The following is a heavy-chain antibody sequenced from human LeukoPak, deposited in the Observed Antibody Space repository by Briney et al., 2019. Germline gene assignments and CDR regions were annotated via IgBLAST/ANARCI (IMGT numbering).Heavy chain of an antibody. V-gene: IGHV3-23*01. CDR2: IDGRRT. CDR3: AREVKGCSVADL. D-gene: IGHD5/OR15-5a*01. CDR1: GFAFGNYA. J-gene: IGHJ2*01. Sequence: GGSLRLSCVASGFAFGNYAMSWVRQAPGKGLEWVSAIDGRRTYYEDSVKGRFTISRDDSKNTLYLQMNSLRAEDTAAYYCAREVKGCSVADLWGRGTLVTVSS.